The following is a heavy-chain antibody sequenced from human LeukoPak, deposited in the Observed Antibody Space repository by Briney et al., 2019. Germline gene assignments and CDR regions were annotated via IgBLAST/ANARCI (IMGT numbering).Heavy chain of an antibody. CDR1: SGSISSYY. CDR2: IYYSGST. Sequence: SETLSLTCTVSSGSISSYYWSWTRQPPGKGLEWIGYIYYSGSTNYNPSLKSRVTISVDTSKNQFSLKLSSVTAADTAVYYCARELGCSGGSCLNWFDPWGQGTLVTVSS. CDR3: ARELGCSGGSCLNWFDP. V-gene: IGHV4-59*01. D-gene: IGHD2-15*01. J-gene: IGHJ5*02.